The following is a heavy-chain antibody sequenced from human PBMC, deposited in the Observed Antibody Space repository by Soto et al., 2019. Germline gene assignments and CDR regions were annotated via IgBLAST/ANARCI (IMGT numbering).Heavy chain of an antibody. Sequence: PGGSLSLSCAASVFTFNTYNMHWVRQVPGKGLVWVSSINHDGSRTNYADSVKGRFTISRDNANNTLSLQMDSLRVEDTAVYYCVREPWGFSGSWFDYWGQGTLVTVSS. V-gene: IGHV3-74*01. CDR2: INHDGSRT. J-gene: IGHJ5*01. D-gene: IGHD6-25*01. CDR3: VREPWGFSGSWFDY. CDR1: VFTFNTYN.